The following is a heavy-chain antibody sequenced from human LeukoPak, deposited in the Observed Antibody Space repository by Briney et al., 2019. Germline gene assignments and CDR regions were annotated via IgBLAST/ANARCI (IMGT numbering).Heavy chain of an antibody. V-gene: IGHV3-23*01. CDR2: LSGGDGNT. CDR1: GFTFSSYA. D-gene: IGHD3-22*01. CDR3: AREGGSGYSVDY. Sequence: GGSLRLSCAASGFTFSSYAMSWVRQAPGKGLEWVSGLSGGDGNTYYADSVKGRFTISSDTSKNTLYLQMNSLRAEDTAVYYCAREGGSGYSVDYWGQGILVTVSS. J-gene: IGHJ4*02.